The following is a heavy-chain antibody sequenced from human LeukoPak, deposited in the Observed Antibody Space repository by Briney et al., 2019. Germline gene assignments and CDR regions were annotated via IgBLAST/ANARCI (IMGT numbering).Heavy chain of an antibody. Sequence: GASVKVSCKASGYTFTNYAISWVRQAPGQGLEWMGWISGYNGNTNYAQNLQGRVTMTTDTSTSTAYMELRSLRSDDTAVYYCADLWSPWGYWGQGTLVTVSS. CDR3: ADLWSPWGY. J-gene: IGHJ4*02. V-gene: IGHV1-18*01. CDR1: GYTFTNYA. CDR2: ISGYNGNT. D-gene: IGHD2-8*01.